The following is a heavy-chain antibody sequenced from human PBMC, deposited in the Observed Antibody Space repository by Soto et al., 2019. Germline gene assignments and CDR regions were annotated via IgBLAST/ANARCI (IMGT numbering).Heavy chain of an antibody. CDR1: GYTFTSYG. J-gene: IGHJ6*02. V-gene: IGHV1-18*01. CDR3: ARFYCSNGVCQHYYYYGMDV. CDR2: ISAHNRNT. D-gene: IGHD2-8*01. Sequence: ASVKVSCKASGYTFTSYGINWVRQAPVQGLVWMGWISAHNRNTKYAQKLQGRVTMTTDTAKSTAYMELRSLRTDDTAVYYCARFYCSNGVCQHYYYYGMDVWGQRTTVNV.